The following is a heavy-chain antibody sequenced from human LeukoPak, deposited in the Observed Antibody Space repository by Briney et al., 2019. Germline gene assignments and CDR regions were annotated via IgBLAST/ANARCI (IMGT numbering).Heavy chain of an antibody. D-gene: IGHD3-22*01. CDR1: GGSFSGYY. Sequence: SETLSLTCAVYGGSFSGYYWSWIRQPPGKGLEWIGEINHSGSTNYNPSLKSRVTISVDTSKNQFSLKLSSGTAADTAVYYCARTSIYFDSSGYCSWGQGTQLTVSS. CDR2: INHSGST. CDR3: ARTSIYFDSSGYCS. V-gene: IGHV4-34*01. J-gene: IGHJ5*02.